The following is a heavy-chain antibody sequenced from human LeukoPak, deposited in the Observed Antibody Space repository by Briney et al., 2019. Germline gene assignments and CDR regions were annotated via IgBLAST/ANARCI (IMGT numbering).Heavy chain of an antibody. J-gene: IGHJ4*02. CDR2: ISYDGSNK. D-gene: IGHD4-23*01. Sequence: PGRSLRLSCAASGFTFSSYGMHWVRQAPGKGLEWVAVISYDGSNKYHADSVKGRFTISRDNSKNTLYLQMNSLRAEDTAVYYCAKDWGTYGGPFDYWGQGTLVTVSS. CDR1: GFTFSSYG. V-gene: IGHV3-30*18. CDR3: AKDWGTYGGPFDY.